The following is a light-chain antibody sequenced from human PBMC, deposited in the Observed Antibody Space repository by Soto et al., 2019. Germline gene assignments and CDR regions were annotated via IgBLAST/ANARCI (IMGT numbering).Light chain of an antibody. Sequence: EIVLTQSPGTLSLSPGERATLSCRASQSVSSSYLAWYQQKPGQAPRLLIYGASSRATGIPDRFSGSGSGTDFTLTISRLEPEDFEVYYCQQYGSSPFTFCSGTNVDIK. CDR1: QSVSSSY. V-gene: IGKV3-20*01. J-gene: IGKJ3*01. CDR2: GAS. CDR3: QQYGSSPFT.